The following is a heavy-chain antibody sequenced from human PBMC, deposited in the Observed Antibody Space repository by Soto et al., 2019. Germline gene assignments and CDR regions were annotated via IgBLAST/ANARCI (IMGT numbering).Heavy chain of an antibody. CDR2: IWYDGSNK. J-gene: IGHJ1*01. CDR3: ARGDLIIAVAVAEYFQH. D-gene: IGHD6-19*01. Sequence: QVQLVESGGGVVQPGRSLRLSCAASGFTFSSYGMHWVRQAPGKGLEWMAVIWYDGSNKYYADSVKGRFTISRDNSKNTLYLQMNSLRAEDTAVYYCARGDLIIAVAVAEYFQHWGQGTLVTVSS. V-gene: IGHV3-33*01. CDR1: GFTFSSYG.